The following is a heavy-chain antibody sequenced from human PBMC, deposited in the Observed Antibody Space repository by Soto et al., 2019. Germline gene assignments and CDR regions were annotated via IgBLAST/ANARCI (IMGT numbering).Heavy chain of an antibody. V-gene: IGHV4-4*07. D-gene: IGHD3-3*01. CDR1: GGAINSYY. J-gene: IGHJ5*02. Sequence: PSETLSLTCTVSGGAINSYYWPWIRQPSGKGLEWIGRIYSSGRTKYNPSLQSRVTMSLDTSKNQFSLRLTSVTAADTAVYYCARGQRFSDWFDPWGQGTLVTVS. CDR2: IYSSGRT. CDR3: ARGQRFSDWFDP.